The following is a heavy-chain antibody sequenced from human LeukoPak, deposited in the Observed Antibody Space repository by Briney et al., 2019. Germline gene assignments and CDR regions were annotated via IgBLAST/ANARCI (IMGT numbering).Heavy chain of an antibody. D-gene: IGHD1-26*01. J-gene: IGHJ4*02. V-gene: IGHV4-34*01. CDR1: GGSFRGYY. Sequence: SETPSLTCAVYGGSFRGYYWSWGRQPPGKGLWWIGEINHRGSTNYNPSLKSRVTISVDTSKNQFSPKLSSVTAADTAVYYCARGLSRVGATNDYWGQGTLVTVSS. CDR3: ARGLSRVGATNDY. CDR2: INHRGST.